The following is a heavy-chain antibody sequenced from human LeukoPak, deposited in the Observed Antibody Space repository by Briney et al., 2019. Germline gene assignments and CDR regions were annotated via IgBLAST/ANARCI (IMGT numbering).Heavy chain of an antibody. V-gene: IGHV3-53*01. CDR1: GFTFSSNY. CDR2: IYSGGST. J-gene: IGHJ6*03. CDR3: AKFLSSWYSYYYYYMDV. D-gene: IGHD6-13*01. Sequence: GGSLRLSCAASGFTFSSNYMSWVRQAPGKGLELVSIIYSGGSTFYADSVKGRFTISRDNSKNTLYLQMNSLRAEDTAVYYCAKFLSSWYSYYYYYMDVWGKGTTVTISS.